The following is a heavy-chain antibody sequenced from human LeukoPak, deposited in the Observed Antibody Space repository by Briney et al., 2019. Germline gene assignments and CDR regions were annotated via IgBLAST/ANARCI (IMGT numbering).Heavy chain of an antibody. V-gene: IGHV3-23*01. J-gene: IGHJ4*02. D-gene: IGHD3-22*01. Sequence: GGSLRLSCAASGFTFSSYAMSWVRQAPGKGLEWVSAISGSGGSTYYADSVKGRFTISRDNSKNTLYLQMNSLRAEDTAVYYCAKGPSYYYDSSGYYPWYFGYWGQGTPVTVSS. CDR2: ISGSGGST. CDR3: AKGPSYYYDSSGYYPWYFGY. CDR1: GFTFSSYA.